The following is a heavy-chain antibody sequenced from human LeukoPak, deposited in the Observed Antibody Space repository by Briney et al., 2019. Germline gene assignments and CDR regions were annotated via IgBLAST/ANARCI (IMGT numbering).Heavy chain of an antibody. D-gene: IGHD4-17*01. V-gene: IGHV3-20*04. CDR1: GFTFDDYG. Sequence: PGGSLRLSCAASGFTFDDYGMSWVRQAPGKGLEWVSGINWNGGSTGYADSVEGRFTISRDNAKNSLYLQMNSLRAEDTALYYCARAHLRASAFDIWGQGTMVTVSS. J-gene: IGHJ3*02. CDR2: INWNGGST. CDR3: ARAHLRASAFDI.